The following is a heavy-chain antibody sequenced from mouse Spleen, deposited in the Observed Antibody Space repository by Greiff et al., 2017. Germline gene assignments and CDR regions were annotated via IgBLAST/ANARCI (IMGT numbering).Heavy chain of an antibody. Sequence: EVNLVESGGGLVKLGGSLKLSCAASGFTFSSYAMSWVRQTPEKRLEWVATISSGGGNTYYPDSVKGRFTISRDNAKNTLYLQMSSLKSEDTAMYYCARHGITTATGAMDYWGQGTSVTVSS. D-gene: IGHD1-2*01. V-gene: IGHV5-9*04. J-gene: IGHJ4*01. CDR1: GFTFSSYA. CDR2: ISSGGGNT. CDR3: ARHGITTATGAMDY.